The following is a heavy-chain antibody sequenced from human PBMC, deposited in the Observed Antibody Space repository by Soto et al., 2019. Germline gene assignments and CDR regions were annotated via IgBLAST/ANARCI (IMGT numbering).Heavy chain of an antibody. CDR2: IYYSGST. CDR1: GGSISSGGYY. Sequence: PLSLTCTVSGGSISSGGYYWSWIRQHPGKGLEWIGYIYYSGSTYYNPSLKSRVTISVDTSKNQFSLKLSSVTAADTAVYYCASSYDSSGYNDWGQGTLVTVSS. J-gene: IGHJ4*02. V-gene: IGHV4-31*03. D-gene: IGHD3-22*01. CDR3: ASSYDSSGYND.